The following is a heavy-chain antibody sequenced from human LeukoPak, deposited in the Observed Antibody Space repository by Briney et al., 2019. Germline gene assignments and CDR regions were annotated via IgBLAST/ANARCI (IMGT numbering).Heavy chain of an antibody. V-gene: IGHV4-39*01. CDR2: IYYSGST. Sequence: SETLSLTCTVSGGSISSSIYYWGWIRQPPGKGLEWIGSIYYSGSTYYNPSLKSRVTISVDTSKNQFSLKLSSVTAADTAVYYCTTWIQLTRSFDYWGQGTLVTVPS. J-gene: IGHJ4*02. CDR3: TTWIQLTRSFDY. CDR1: GGSISSSIYY. D-gene: IGHD5-18*01.